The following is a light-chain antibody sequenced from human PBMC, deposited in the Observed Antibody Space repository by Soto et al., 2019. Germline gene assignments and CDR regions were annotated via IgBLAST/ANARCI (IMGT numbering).Light chain of an antibody. V-gene: IGKV1-5*01. Sequence: DVQMTQSPSTLSASVGDRVTITCRASQSISRWLAWHQQKPGKAPKLLIYDASSLESGVPSRFSGSGSGTKFTLTISSLQPDDFATYYCQQYNSYWWTFXQGTKADIK. CDR1: QSISRW. CDR2: DAS. J-gene: IGKJ1*01. CDR3: QQYNSYWWT.